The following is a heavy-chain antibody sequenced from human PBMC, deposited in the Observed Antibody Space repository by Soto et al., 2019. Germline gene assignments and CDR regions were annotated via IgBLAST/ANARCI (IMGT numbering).Heavy chain of an antibody. CDR1: GGTFSSYA. CDR2: IIPILGIA. Sequence: GASVKVSCKASGGTFSSYAISWVRQAPGQGLGWMGRIIPILGIANYAQKFQGRVTITADKSTSTAYMELSSLRSEDTAVYYCARGSMGGIESGSHYYYMDVRGKGTTVTVSS. J-gene: IGHJ6*03. CDR3: ARGSMGGIESGSHYYYMDV. V-gene: IGHV1-69*04. D-gene: IGHD3-3*01.